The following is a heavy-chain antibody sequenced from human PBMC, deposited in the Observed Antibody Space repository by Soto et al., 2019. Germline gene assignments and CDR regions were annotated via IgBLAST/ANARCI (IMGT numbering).Heavy chain of an antibody. V-gene: IGHV1-18*01. J-gene: IGHJ4*02. Sequence: ASVKVSCKASGGTFSSYAISWVRQAPGQGLEWMGWISAYNGNTNYAQKLQGRVTMTTDTSTSTAYMELRSLRSDDTAVYYCAGLGYCTNGVGFDGFDYWGQGTLVTVSS. CDR3: AGLGYCTNGVGFDGFDY. CDR2: ISAYNGNT. D-gene: IGHD2-8*01. CDR1: GGTFSSYA.